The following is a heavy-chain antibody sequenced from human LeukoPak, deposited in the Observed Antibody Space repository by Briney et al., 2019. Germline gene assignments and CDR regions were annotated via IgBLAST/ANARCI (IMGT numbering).Heavy chain of an antibody. J-gene: IGHJ4*02. D-gene: IGHD4-17*01. Sequence: SETLFLTCAVYGGSFSGYYWSWIRQPPGKGLEWIGEINHSGSTNYNPSLKSRVTISVDTSKNQFSLKLSSVTAADTAVYYCARLLVFALTTGQYYFDYWGQGTLVTVSS. V-gene: IGHV4-34*01. CDR1: GGSFSGYY. CDR3: ARLLVFALTTGQYYFDY. CDR2: INHSGST.